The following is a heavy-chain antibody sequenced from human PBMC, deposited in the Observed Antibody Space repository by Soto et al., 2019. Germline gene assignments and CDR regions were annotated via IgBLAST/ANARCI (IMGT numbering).Heavy chain of an antibody. V-gene: IGHV4-4*02. CDR1: GVSISSGNW. Sequence: PSETLSLTCAVSGVSISSGNWWTWVRQSPQRGLEYIGEIFHDGTANYYPSFERRVAISVDTSKNQFSLKLTSVTAADTDIYLCAIIVYDTGFNYMYFDFWGQGTLVTVSS. CDR3: AIIVYDTGFNYMYFDF. CDR2: IFHDGTA. J-gene: IGHJ4*02. D-gene: IGHD3-9*01.